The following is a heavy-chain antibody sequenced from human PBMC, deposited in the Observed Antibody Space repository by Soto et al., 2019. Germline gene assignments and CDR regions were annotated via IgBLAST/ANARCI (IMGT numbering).Heavy chain of an antibody. Sequence: GGSLRLSCAASDFTVSSNYMSWVRQAPGRGLEWVSVIFAGGGTYYAGSVKGRFTISKDNSKNKVYLQMHTLRAGDTAVYYCAGGSNYGYIDHWGQGTPVTVSS. D-gene: IGHD3-10*01. CDR2: IFAGGGT. CDR3: AGGSNYGYIDH. V-gene: IGHV3-53*01. CDR1: DFTVSSNY. J-gene: IGHJ4*02.